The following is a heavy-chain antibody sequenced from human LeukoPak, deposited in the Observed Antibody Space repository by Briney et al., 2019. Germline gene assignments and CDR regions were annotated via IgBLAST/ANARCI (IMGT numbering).Heavy chain of an antibody. V-gene: IGHV4-34*01. CDR3: ARGRRLVEQWLVRGYYFDY. CDR1: GFTFSSYA. D-gene: IGHD6-19*01. CDR2: INHSGST. Sequence: GSLRLSCAASGFTFSSYAMHRVRQPPGKGLEWIGEINHSGSTNYNPSLKSRVTISVDTSKNQFSLKLSSVTAADTAVYYCARGRRLVEQWLVRGYYFDYWGQGTLVTVSS. J-gene: IGHJ4*02.